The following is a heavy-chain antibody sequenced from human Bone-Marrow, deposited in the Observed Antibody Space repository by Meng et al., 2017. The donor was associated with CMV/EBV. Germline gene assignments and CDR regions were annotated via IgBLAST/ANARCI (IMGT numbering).Heavy chain of an antibody. CDR3: ARDEGYCSSTSCYKGDGGFDP. V-gene: IGHV4-61*01. J-gene: IGHJ5*02. CDR1: GSYY. D-gene: IGHD2-2*02. Sequence: GSYYWSWIRQTRGKGLEGMGYSDYSGSTNYNPSLKSRVTISVDTSKNQFSLKLSSVTAADTAVYYCARDEGYCSSTSCYKGDGGFDPWGQGTLVTVSS. CDR2: SDYSGST.